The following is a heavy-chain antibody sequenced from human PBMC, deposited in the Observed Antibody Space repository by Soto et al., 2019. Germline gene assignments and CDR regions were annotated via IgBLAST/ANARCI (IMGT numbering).Heavy chain of an antibody. Sequence: PSETPSLTCAVYGGSFSGYYWSWIRQPPGKGLEWIGEINHSGSTNYNPSLKSRVTISVDTSKNQFSLKLSSVTAADTAVYYCARETYYYGSGSYSAFDYWGQGTLVTVSS. V-gene: IGHV4-34*01. CDR3: ARETYYYGSGSYSAFDY. CDR2: INHSGST. D-gene: IGHD3-10*01. CDR1: GGSFSGYY. J-gene: IGHJ4*02.